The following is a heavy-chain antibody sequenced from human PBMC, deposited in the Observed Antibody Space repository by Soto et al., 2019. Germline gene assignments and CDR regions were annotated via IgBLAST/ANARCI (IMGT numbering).Heavy chain of an antibody. V-gene: IGHV4-30-4*01. CDR2: IFYSGST. Sequence: QVQLQESGPGLVKPSQTLSLTCTVSGGSIRSGEHYWSWIRQPPGKGLEWIGYIFYSGSTHYNPALKSRLSVSVDTSKNQFSLNLNSVTAADTAVYYCARWDGRWFAPWGQGTLVTVSS. CDR3: ARWDGRWFAP. D-gene: IGHD1-26*01. CDR1: GGSIRSGEHY. J-gene: IGHJ5*02.